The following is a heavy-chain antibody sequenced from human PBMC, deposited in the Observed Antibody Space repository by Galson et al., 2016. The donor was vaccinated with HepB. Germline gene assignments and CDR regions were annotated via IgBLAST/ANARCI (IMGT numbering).Heavy chain of an antibody. CDR1: GGSITSSSFY. D-gene: IGHD4-17*01. CDR2: VHCSGDY. J-gene: IGHJ2*01. Sequence: ETLSLTCTVSGGSITSSSFYWGWIRQPPGKGLEWIGSVHCSGDYYNNPSLRRRFTISVSVDTSKNQFSLKLNSVTAADTAVYYCARQRGTTVNTWYFDLWGRGTLVTVSS. CDR3: ARQRGTTVNTWYFDL. V-gene: IGHV4-39*01.